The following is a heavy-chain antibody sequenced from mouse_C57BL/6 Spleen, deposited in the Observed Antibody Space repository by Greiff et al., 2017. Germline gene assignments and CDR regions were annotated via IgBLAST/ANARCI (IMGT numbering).Heavy chain of an antibody. V-gene: IGHV5-16*01. Sequence: EVQRVESEGGLVQPGSSMKLSCTASGFTFSDYYMAWVRQVPEKGLEWVANINYDGSSTYYLDSLKSRFIISRDNAKNILYLQLSSLKSEDTATYYCARGAYYSNYLYFDVWGTGTTVTVSS. J-gene: IGHJ1*03. CDR1: GFTFSDYY. CDR2: INYDGSST. CDR3: ARGAYYSNYLYFDV. D-gene: IGHD2-5*01.